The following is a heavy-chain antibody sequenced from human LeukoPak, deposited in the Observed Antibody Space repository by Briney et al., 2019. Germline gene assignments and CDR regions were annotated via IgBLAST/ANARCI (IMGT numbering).Heavy chain of an antibody. CDR1: GYTFTGYY. CDR2: INPNSGGT. CDR3: ARSGGYNYGYRSGYYMDV. Sequence: ASVKVSCKASGYTFTGYYMHWVRQAPGQGLEWMGWINPNSGGTNYAQKFQGRVTMTRDTSISTAYMELSRLRSDDTAVYYCARSGGYNYGYRSGYYMDVWGKGTTVTISS. V-gene: IGHV1-2*02. J-gene: IGHJ6*03. D-gene: IGHD5-18*01.